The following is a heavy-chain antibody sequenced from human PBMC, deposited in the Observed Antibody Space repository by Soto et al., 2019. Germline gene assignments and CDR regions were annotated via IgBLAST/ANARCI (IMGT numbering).Heavy chain of an antibody. D-gene: IGHD2-15*01. Sequence: QVQLQESGPGLVKPSQTLSLTCTVSGDSISSGGYYWSWIRQHPGKGLEWIGYIYYSGSTYYNRSLQSRVIISVDTSKNQFSLKLSSVTAADTAVYYCARGSTVAAILFDYWGQGTLVTVSS. CDR3: ARGSTVAAILFDY. J-gene: IGHJ4*02. CDR1: GDSISSGGYY. V-gene: IGHV4-31*03. CDR2: IYYSGST.